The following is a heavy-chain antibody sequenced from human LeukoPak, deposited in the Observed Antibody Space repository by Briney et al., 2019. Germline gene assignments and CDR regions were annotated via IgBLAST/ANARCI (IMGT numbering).Heavy chain of an antibody. D-gene: IGHD2-15*01. V-gene: IGHV1-24*01. CDR3: ATHSCSGGSCYSDY. CDR2: FDPEDGET. J-gene: IGHJ4*02. CDR1: GYTLTELS. Sequence: ASVKVSCKVSGYTLTELSMHWVRQGPGKGLEWMGGFDPEDGETIYAQKFQGRVTMTEDTSTDTAYMELSSLRSEDTAVYYCATHSCSGGSCYSDYWGQGTLVTVSS.